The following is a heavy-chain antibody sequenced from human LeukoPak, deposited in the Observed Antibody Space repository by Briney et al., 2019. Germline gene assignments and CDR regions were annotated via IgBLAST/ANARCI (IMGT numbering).Heavy chain of an antibody. D-gene: IGHD3-22*01. Sequence: GGSLRLSCAVSGITLSNYAMTWVRQAPGKGLEWVAGISGSGGGTNYADSVKGRFTISRDNYKNTLYLQMNSLGAEDTAVYFCAKRGVVIRVILVGFHKEAYYFDSWGQGALVTVSP. J-gene: IGHJ4*02. CDR1: GITLSNYA. CDR2: ISGSGGGT. CDR3: AKRGVVIRVILVGFHKEAYYFDS. V-gene: IGHV3-23*01.